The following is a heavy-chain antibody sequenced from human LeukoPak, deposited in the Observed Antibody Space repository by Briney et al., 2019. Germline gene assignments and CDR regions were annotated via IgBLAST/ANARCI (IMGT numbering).Heavy chain of an antibody. J-gene: IGHJ5*02. CDR2: IYYSGST. D-gene: IGHD2-2*01. Sequence: SETLSLTCTVSGGSISSYYWSWIRQPPGKGLEWIGYIYYSGSTNYNPSLKSRVTISVDTSKNQFSLKLSSVTAADTAVYYCARRLGVPAAMRANWFDPWGQGTLVTVSS. CDR3: ARRLGVPAAMRANWFDP. V-gene: IGHV4-59*12. CDR1: GGSISSYY.